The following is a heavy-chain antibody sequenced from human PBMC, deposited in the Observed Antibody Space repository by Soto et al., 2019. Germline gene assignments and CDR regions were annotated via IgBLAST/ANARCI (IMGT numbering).Heavy chain of an antibody. CDR1: GYTFTSYY. D-gene: IGHD1-20*01. CDR3: AREPPGITGTNGNYYYYGMDV. J-gene: IGHJ6*02. V-gene: IGHV1-46*01. Sequence: ASVKVSCKASGYTFTSYYMHWVRQAPGQGLEWMGIINPSGGSTSYAQKFQGRVTMTRDTSTSTVYMELSSLRSEDTAVYYCAREPPGITGTNGNYYYYGMDVWRQGTTVTVSS. CDR2: INPSGGST.